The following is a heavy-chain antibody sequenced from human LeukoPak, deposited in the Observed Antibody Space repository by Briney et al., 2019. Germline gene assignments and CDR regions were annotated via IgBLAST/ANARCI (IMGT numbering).Heavy chain of an antibody. Sequence: ASVKVSCKASGYTFTGYYMHWVRQAPGQGLEWMGWINPNSGGTNYAQKLQGRVTMTTDTSTSTAYMELRSLRSDDTAVYYCARDPYCSSTSCYTPYWYYYGMDVWGQGTTVTVSS. V-gene: IGHV1-2*02. CDR1: GYTFTGYY. CDR2: INPNSGGT. D-gene: IGHD2-2*02. CDR3: ARDPYCSSTSCYTPYWYYYGMDV. J-gene: IGHJ6*02.